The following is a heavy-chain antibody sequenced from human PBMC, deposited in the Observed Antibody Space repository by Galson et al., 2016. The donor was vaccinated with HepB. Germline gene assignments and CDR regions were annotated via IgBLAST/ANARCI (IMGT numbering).Heavy chain of an antibody. J-gene: IGHJ6*02. CDR2: IWYDGSDK. D-gene: IGHD2-2*01. Sequence: SLRLSCAASGFTFSSYWMHWVRQAPGKGLEWVAIIWYDGSDKYYADSVKGRFTISRDNSKNTLYLQMNSLRAEDTAVYYCARDPQYQLTNYYYYGMDVWGQGTTVTV. V-gene: IGHV3-33*08. CDR1: GFTFSSYW. CDR3: ARDPQYQLTNYYYYGMDV.